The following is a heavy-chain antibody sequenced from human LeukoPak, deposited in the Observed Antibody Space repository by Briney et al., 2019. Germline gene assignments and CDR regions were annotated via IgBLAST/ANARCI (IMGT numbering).Heavy chain of an antibody. Sequence: SETLSLICTVSGGSISSSSYYWGWIRQPPGKGLEWIGSIYYSGSTYYNPSLKSRVTISVDTSKDQFPLKLSSVTAADTAVYYCARDPILGYCSSTCCSDYWGQGTLVTVSS. CDR2: IYYSGST. J-gene: IGHJ4*02. CDR3: ARDPILGYCSSTCCSDY. V-gene: IGHV4-39*02. D-gene: IGHD2-2*01. CDR1: GGSISSSSYY.